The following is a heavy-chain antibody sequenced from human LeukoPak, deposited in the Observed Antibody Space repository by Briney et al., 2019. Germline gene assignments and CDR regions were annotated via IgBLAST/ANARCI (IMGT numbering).Heavy chain of an antibody. CDR3: ARRPGGWSGYYINWFDP. D-gene: IGHD3-3*01. V-gene: IGHV4-38-2*01. J-gene: IGHJ5*02. Sequence: SETLSLTCAVSGYSISSGYYWAWIRQPPGKGLEWIETIYHSGSTYHNPSLKSRVTISVDTSKNQFSLKLSSVTAADTAVYYCARRPGGWSGYYINWFDPWGQGTLVTVSS. CDR2: IYHSGST. CDR1: GYSISSGYY.